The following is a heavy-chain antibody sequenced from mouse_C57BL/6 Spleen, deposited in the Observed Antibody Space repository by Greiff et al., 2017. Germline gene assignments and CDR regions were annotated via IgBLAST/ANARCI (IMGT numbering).Heavy chain of an antibody. V-gene: IGHV1-52*01. J-gene: IGHJ3*01. Sequence: QVQLQQPGAELVRPGSSVKLSCKASGYTFTSYWMHWVKQRPIQGLEWIGNIDPSDSETHYNQKFKDKATLTVDKSSSTAYMQLCSLTSEDSAVYYCARQANWEWFAYWGQGTLVTVSA. D-gene: IGHD4-1*01. CDR3: ARQANWEWFAY. CDR1: GYTFTSYW. CDR2: IDPSDSET.